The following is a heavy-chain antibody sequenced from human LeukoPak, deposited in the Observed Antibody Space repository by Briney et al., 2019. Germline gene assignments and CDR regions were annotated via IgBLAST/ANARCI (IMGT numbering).Heavy chain of an antibody. Sequence: ASVKVSCKASGYTFTDYYFHWVRQAPGQGLEWMGWINPNSGGANYAQKFQGRVTMTRDTSISTAYMELSRLRSDDTAVYYCARDAPGYCSSTSCYPYWGKGTTVTVSS. CDR2: INPNSGGA. J-gene: IGHJ6*04. V-gene: IGHV1-2*02. CDR1: GYTFTDYY. D-gene: IGHD2-2*01. CDR3: ARDAPGYCSSTSCYPY.